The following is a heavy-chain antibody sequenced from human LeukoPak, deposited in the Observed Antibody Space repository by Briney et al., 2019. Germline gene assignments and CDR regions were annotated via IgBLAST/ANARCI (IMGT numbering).Heavy chain of an antibody. V-gene: IGHV4-34*01. D-gene: IGHD3-10*01. J-gene: IGHJ5*02. CDR1: GGSFSGYY. Sequence: SETLSLTCAVYGGSFSGYYWSWIRQPPGKGLEWIGEINHSGSTNYNPSLKSRVTISVDTSKNQFSLKLSSVTAADTAVYYCATIHGSGSQNWFDPWGQGTLVTVSS. CDR2: INHSGST. CDR3: ATIHGSGSQNWFDP.